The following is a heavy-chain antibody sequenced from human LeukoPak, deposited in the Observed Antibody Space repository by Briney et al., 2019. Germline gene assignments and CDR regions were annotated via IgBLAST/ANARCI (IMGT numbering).Heavy chain of an antibody. J-gene: IGHJ4*02. D-gene: IGHD3-22*01. CDR1: GFTFSNAW. CDR2: IKSKTDGGTT. Sequence: AGGSLRLSCAASGFTFSNAWMSWVRQAPGKGLEWVGRIKSKTDGGTTGYAAPVKGRFTISRDDSKNTLYLQMNSLKTEDTAVYYCTTDYYDSSGYYPFDYWGQGTLVTVSS. CDR3: TTDYYDSSGYYPFDY. V-gene: IGHV3-15*01.